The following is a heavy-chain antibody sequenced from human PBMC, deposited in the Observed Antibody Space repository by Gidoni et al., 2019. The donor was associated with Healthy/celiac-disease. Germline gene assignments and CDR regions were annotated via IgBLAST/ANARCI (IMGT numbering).Heavy chain of an antibody. D-gene: IGHD4-17*01. CDR3: ARGVDYGDYDTNFDY. V-gene: IGHV4-59*09. J-gene: IGHJ4*02. Sequence: PSLKSRVTISVDTSKNQFSLKLSSVTAADTAVYYCARGVDYGDYDTNFDYWGQGTLVTVSS.